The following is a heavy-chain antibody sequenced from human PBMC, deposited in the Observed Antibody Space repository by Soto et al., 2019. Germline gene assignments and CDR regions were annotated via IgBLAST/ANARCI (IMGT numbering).Heavy chain of an antibody. D-gene: IGHD3-22*01. J-gene: IGHJ5*02. CDR2: IIPIFGTA. CDR1: GCTFSSYA. V-gene: IGHV1-69*06. Sequence: SVKVSCKASGCTFSSYAISWVRQAPGQGLEWMGGIIPIFGTANYAQKFQGRVTITADKSTSTAYMELSSLRSEDTAVYYCARVLYYYDSSGYLSWFEPLGQGTLFTVSS. CDR3: ARVLYYYDSSGYLSWFEP.